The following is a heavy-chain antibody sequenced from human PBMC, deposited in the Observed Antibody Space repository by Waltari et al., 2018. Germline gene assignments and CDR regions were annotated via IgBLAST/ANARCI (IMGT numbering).Heavy chain of an antibody. Sequence: QVQLVQSGAEVKKPGASVKVSCKASGYTFTGYTIHWVRPAPGQGLEGMGWSKAENGNTKYSQKFQGRVTITRDTSANTADMELSSLRSEDTAVYYCARAYCINGVCYSGYYFDYWGQGTLVTVSS. V-gene: IGHV1-3*01. CDR1: GYTFTGYT. CDR3: ARAYCINGVCYSGYYFDY. D-gene: IGHD2-8*01. J-gene: IGHJ4*02. CDR2: SKAENGNT.